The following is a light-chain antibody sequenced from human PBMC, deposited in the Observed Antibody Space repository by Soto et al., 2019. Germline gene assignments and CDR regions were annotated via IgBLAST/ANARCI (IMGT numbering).Light chain of an antibody. CDR2: EGS. J-gene: IGLJ3*02. CDR1: SSDVGSYNL. CDR3: CSYAGSSTFV. V-gene: IGLV2-23*03. Sequence: QSALTQPASVSGSPGQSITISCTGTSSDVGSYNLVSWYQQYSGKAPKLMIYEGSKRPSGVSNRFSGSKSGNTASLTISGLQAEDEGDYYCCSYAGSSTFVFGGGTKVTVL.